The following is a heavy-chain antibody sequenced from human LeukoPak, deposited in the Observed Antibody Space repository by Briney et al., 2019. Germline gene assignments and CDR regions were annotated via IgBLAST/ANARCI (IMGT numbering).Heavy chain of an antibody. CDR1: GFTFTSYS. V-gene: IGHV3-23*01. CDR2: ISGGGGST. Sequence: GGSLRLSCAASGFTFTSYSMNWVRQAPGKGLEWVSTISGGGGSTYYADSVKGRFIISRDNSKNTLNLRLNSLKAEDTAVYFCAKEYCSNGVCYVGFDSWGQGTLVTVSS. D-gene: IGHD2-8*01. CDR3: AKEYCSNGVCYVGFDS. J-gene: IGHJ4*02.